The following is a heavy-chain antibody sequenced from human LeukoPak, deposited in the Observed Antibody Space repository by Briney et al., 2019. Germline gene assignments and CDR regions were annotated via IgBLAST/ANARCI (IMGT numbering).Heavy chain of an antibody. J-gene: IGHJ3*02. CDR2: IRYDGSNK. CDR1: GFTFSSYG. Sequence: GGSLRLSCAASGFTFSSYGMHWVRQAPGKGLEWVAFIRYDGSNKYYADSVKGRFTISGDNSKNTLYLQMNSLRAEDTAVYYCAKLAYYYDSSGYSHAFDIWGQGTMVTVSS. V-gene: IGHV3-30*02. D-gene: IGHD3-22*01. CDR3: AKLAYYYDSSGYSHAFDI.